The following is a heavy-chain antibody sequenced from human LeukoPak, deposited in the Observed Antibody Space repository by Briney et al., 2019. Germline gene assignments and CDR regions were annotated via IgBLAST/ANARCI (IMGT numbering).Heavy chain of an antibody. CDR2: ISSSGSSI. D-gene: IGHD6-6*01. CDR1: GFTFSNYE. V-gene: IGHV3-48*03. J-gene: IGHJ4*02. Sequence: GGSLRLSCAASGFTFSNYEMNWVRQAPGKGLEWVSYISSSGSSILSADSVKGRFTISRDNAKNSLYLQMNSLRVEDTALYYCARGPYSSSAGGFDYWGQGTLVTVSS. CDR3: ARGPYSSSAGGFDY.